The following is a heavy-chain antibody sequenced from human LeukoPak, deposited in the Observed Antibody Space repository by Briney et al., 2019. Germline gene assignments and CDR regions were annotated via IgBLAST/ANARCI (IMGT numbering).Heavy chain of an antibody. Sequence: SETLSLTYTVSGGSISGSSYYWAWVRQPPGKGLEWVGSGFYSGSAYSNPSLKSRVTISVDTSRNQFSLNLSSVTAADTAVYYCARLRGAMTPVTSDFDYWGQGTLVTVSS. CDR1: GGSISGSSYY. CDR2: GFYSGSA. D-gene: IGHD4-17*01. V-gene: IGHV4-39*01. J-gene: IGHJ4*02. CDR3: ARLRGAMTPVTSDFDY.